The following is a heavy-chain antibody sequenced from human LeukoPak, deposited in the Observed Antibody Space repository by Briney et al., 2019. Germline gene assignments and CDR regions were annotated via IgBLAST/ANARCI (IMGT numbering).Heavy chain of an antibody. Sequence: SETLSLTCTVSGGSISSYYWSWVRQPAGKGLEWIGRIYTSGSTNYNPSLKSRVTISVDTSKNQFSLKLSSVTAADTAVYYCARDYKYGSGSSMSTMDVWGQGTTVTVSS. CDR2: IYTSGST. D-gene: IGHD3-10*01. CDR3: ARDYKYGSGSSMSTMDV. V-gene: IGHV4-4*07. CDR1: GGSISSYY. J-gene: IGHJ6*02.